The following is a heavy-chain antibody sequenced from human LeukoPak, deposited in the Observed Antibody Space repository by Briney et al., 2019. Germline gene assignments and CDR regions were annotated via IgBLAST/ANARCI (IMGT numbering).Heavy chain of an antibody. V-gene: IGHV3-73*01. D-gene: IGHD1-26*01. Sequence: GGSLRLSCAASGFTFSGSAMHWVRQASGKGLEWVGRIRNKANSYATAYAASVKGRFTISRDDSKNTAYLQMNSLKTEDTAVYYCTSGLGGSYYYYYMDVWGKGTTVTVSS. CDR3: TSGLGGSYYYYYMDV. CDR1: GFTFSGSA. CDR2: IRNKANSYAT. J-gene: IGHJ6*03.